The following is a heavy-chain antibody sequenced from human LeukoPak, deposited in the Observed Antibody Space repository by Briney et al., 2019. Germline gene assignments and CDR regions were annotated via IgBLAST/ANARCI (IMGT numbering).Heavy chain of an antibody. J-gene: IGHJ4*02. Sequence: GASVKVSCKASGYTFTSYYMHWVRQAPGQGLEWMGIINPSGGSTSYAQKFQGRVTITADESTSTAYMELSSLRSEDTAVYYCARDEGGKFDYWGQGTLVTVSS. CDR3: ARDEGGKFDY. V-gene: IGHV1-46*01. D-gene: IGHD1-1*01. CDR1: GYTFTSYY. CDR2: INPSGGST.